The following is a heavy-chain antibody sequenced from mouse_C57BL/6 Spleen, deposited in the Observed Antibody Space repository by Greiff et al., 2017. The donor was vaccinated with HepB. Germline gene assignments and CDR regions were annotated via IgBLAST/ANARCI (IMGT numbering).Heavy chain of an antibody. CDR1: GLNIKDTY. Sequence: EVQLQQPGAELVKSGATVKLSCTASGLNIKDTYMHWLKQWPEPGLQCIGRIDPPNGNTKYDPKFKVKATITADTTSNPAYLQLSSLASEDPAVYDGAKMAGKWGEGSNLTVSS. CDR3: AKMAGK. J-gene: IGHJ2*01. D-gene: IGHD2-3*01. V-gene: IGHV14-3*02. CDR2: IDPPNGNT.